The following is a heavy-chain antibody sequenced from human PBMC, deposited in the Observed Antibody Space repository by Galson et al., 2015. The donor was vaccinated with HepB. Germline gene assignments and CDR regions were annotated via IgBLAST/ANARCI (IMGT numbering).Heavy chain of an antibody. D-gene: IGHD6-19*01. CDR2: ISISASIM. J-gene: IGHJ2*01. CDR3: ARDLRQLAVAGPRYWYFDL. CDR1: GFTFSDYS. V-gene: IGHV3-48*04. Sequence: SLRLSCAASGFTFSDYSMNWVRQAPGKGLEWISYISISASIMHYADSVQGRFTISRDNAKNSLYLQMNSLRAEDTAVYYCARDLRQLAVAGPRYWYFDLWGRGTLVTVSS.